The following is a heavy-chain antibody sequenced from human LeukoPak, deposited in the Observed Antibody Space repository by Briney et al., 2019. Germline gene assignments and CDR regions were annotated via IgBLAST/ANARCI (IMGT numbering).Heavy chain of an antibody. D-gene: IGHD2-2*01. CDR2: ISYDGSNK. CDR3: ARDQRDIVVVPAAMFY. J-gene: IGHJ4*02. V-gene: IGHV3-30*03. CDR1: GFTFSSYG. Sequence: GRSLRLSCAASGFTFSSYGMHWVRQAPGKGLEWVAVISYDGSNKYYADSVKGRFTISRDNSKNTLYLQMNSLRAEDTAVYYCARDQRDIVVVPAAMFYWGQGTLVTVSS.